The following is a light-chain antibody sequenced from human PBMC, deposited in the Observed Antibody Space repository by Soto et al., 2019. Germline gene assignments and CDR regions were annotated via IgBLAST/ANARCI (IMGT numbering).Light chain of an antibody. CDR1: STDIGYYPY. J-gene: IGLJ3*02. Sequence: QSALTQPASVSGSLGQSITLFCTGSSTDIGYYPYVSWYQQHPGNAPRLVIYEGNKRPSGVSDRFSASKSGSTASLTISGLRAEDEADYYCSSFTRATSWVFGGGTKVTVL. V-gene: IGLV2-14*01. CDR3: SSFTRATSWV. CDR2: EGN.